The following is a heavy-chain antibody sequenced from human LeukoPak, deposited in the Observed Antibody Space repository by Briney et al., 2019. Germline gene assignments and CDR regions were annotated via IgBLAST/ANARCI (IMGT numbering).Heavy chain of an antibody. CDR2: IKQDGSEK. CDR1: GFTFSSYW. CDR3: ARDHAPNSPVDGPRVYYYGMDV. V-gene: IGHV3-7*03. Sequence: GGYLRLSCAASGFTFSSYWMSWVRQAPGKGLEWVANIKQDGSEKYYVDSVKGRFTISRDNAKNSLYLQMNSLRAEDTAVYYCARDHAPNSPVDGPRVYYYGMDVWGKGTTVTVSS. J-gene: IGHJ6*04. D-gene: IGHD2-21*01.